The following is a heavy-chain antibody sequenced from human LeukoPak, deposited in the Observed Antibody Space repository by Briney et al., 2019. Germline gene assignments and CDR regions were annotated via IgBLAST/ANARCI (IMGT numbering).Heavy chain of an antibody. J-gene: IGHJ4*02. Sequence: GSLRLSCAASGFTFSSYAMSWVRQAPGKGLEWVSAISGSGGSTYYADSVKGRFTISRDNSKNTLYLQMNSLRAEDTAVYYCAKVGGRYVIVPAAVDYWGQGTLVTVSS. CDR1: GFTFSSYA. CDR2: ISGSGGST. CDR3: AKVGGRYVIVPAAVDY. D-gene: IGHD2-2*01. V-gene: IGHV3-23*01.